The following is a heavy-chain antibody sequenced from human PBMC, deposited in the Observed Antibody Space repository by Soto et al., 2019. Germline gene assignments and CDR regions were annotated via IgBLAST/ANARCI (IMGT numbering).Heavy chain of an antibody. CDR3: ARVQWLALDY. Sequence: SETLSLTCTVSGGSISSYYWSWIRQPAWKGLEWIGRIYTSGSSDYNPSLMSRVTMSVDTSKNQFSLEVSSVTAADTAVYYCARVQWLALDYLDQGTLVTASS. CDR1: GGSISSYY. V-gene: IGHV4-4*07. CDR2: IYTSGSS. J-gene: IGHJ4*02. D-gene: IGHD6-19*01.